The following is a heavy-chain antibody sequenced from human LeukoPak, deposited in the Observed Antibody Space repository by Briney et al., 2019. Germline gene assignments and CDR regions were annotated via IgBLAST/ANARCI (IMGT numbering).Heavy chain of an antibody. CDR3: ARRGVETQRLGGMDV. CDR1: GGSISSGGYS. Sequence: PSQTLSLTCAVSGGSISSGGYSWSWIRQPPGKVMEFIAYIYYTGNTYFNPSLKSRVTISVDTSKNQFSLKLSSVAAADTAVYYCARRGVETQRLGGMDVWGKGTTVTISS. J-gene: IGHJ6*03. V-gene: IGHV4-30-4*07. CDR2: IYYTGNT. D-gene: IGHD3-10*01.